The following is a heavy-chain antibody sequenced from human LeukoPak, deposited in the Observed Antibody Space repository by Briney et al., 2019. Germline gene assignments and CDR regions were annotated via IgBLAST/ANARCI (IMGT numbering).Heavy chain of an antibody. CDR2: FYYSGST. CDR1: GGSISSTSYY. Sequence: SETLSLTCIVSGGSISSTSYYWGWIRQPPGNGLEWIGSFYYSGSTYYNPSLKSRVTISVDSSKNQFSLKLSSVTAADTALCYCATLKAAAVYYYYMDVWGKGTTVTVSS. J-gene: IGHJ6*03. V-gene: IGHV4-39*01. D-gene: IGHD6-13*01. CDR3: ATLKAAAVYYYYMDV.